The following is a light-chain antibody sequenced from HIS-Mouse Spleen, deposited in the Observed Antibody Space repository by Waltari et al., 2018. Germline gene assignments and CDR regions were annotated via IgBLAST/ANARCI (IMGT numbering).Light chain of an antibody. CDR1: QGISNY. J-gene: IGKJ2*01. CDR3: QKYNSAPYT. Sequence: DIQMTHSTSSLSASVGHRVNITCRASQGISNYLAWYQQKPGKVPKLLIYAASTLQSGVPSRFSGSGSGTDFTLTISSLQPEDVATYYCQKYNSAPYTFGQGTKLEIK. CDR2: AAS. V-gene: IGKV1-27*01.